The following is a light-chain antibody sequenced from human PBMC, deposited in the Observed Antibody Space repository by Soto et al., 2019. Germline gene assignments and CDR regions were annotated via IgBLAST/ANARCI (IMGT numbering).Light chain of an antibody. CDR3: QQYGSSPLT. CDR2: GAS. V-gene: IGKV3-20*01. Sequence: EIVWTQSPGTLSLSPGERATLSCMASQSVSSSYLAWYQQKPGQAPRLLIYGASSRATGIPDRFSGSGSGTDFTLTISRLEPEDCAVYYCQQYGSSPLTFGGGTKVEIK. J-gene: IGKJ4*01. CDR1: QSVSSSY.